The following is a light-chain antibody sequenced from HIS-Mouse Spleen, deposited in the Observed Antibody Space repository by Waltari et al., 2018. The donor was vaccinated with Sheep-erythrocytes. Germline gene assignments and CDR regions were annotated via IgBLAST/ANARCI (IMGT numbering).Light chain of an antibody. CDR2: EVS. Sequence: QSALTQPASVSGSPGQSSTISCTGTSSDVGGYNYVSWYQQHPGKAPKLMIYEVSNRASGVSNPFSGSKAGNTAALTISGLQAEDEADYYCSSYTSSSTVVFGGGTKLTVL. J-gene: IGLJ2*01. CDR1: SSDVGGYNY. V-gene: IGLV2-14*01. CDR3: SSYTSSSTVV.